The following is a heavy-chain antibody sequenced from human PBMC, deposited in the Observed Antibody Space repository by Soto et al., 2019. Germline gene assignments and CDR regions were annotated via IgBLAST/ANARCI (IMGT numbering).Heavy chain of an antibody. D-gene: IGHD6-13*01. J-gene: IGHJ4*02. CDR1: GGSFSGYY. CDR2: INHSGST. V-gene: IGHV4-34*01. CDR3: ARLGGVYSSSWYPG. Sequence: PSETLSLTCAVYGGSFSGYYWSWIRQPPGKGLEWIGEINHSGSTNYNPSLKSRVTISVDTSKNQFSLKLSSVTAADTAVYYCARLGGVYSSSWYPGWGQGTL.